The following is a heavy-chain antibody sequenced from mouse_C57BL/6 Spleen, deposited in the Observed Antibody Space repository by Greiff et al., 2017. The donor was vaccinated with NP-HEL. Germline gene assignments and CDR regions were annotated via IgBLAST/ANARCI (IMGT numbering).Heavy chain of an antibody. CDR2: IYPSDSET. Sequence: QVQLQQPGAELVRPGSSVKLSCKASGYTFTSYWMDWVKQRPGQGLEWIGNIYPSDSETHYNQKFKDKATLTVDKSSSTAYMQLSSLTSEDSAVYYCARDLPSYIAYWGQGTLVTVSA. CDR1: GYTFTSYW. J-gene: IGHJ3*01. V-gene: IGHV1-61*01. CDR3: ARDLPSYIAY. D-gene: IGHD5-1*01.